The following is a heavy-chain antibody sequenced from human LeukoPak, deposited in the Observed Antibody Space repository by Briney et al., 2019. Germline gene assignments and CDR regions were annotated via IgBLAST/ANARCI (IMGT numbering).Heavy chain of an antibody. CDR2: IYYSGST. CDR1: GGSISSGDYY. J-gene: IGHJ6*02. CDR3: ARDRYYDSSGYYSYYYYGMDV. D-gene: IGHD3-22*01. Sequence: SETLSLTCTVSGGSISSGDYYWSWIRQPPGKGLEWIGYIYYSGSTYYNPSLKSRVTISVDTSKNQFSLKLSSVTAADTAVYYCARDRYYDSSGYYSYYYYGMDVWGQRTTVIVSS. V-gene: IGHV4-30-4*01.